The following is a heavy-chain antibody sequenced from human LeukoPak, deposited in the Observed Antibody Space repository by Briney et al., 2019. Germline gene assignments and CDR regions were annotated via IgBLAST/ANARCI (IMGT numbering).Heavy chain of an antibody. Sequence: ASVKVSCTASGYTFTSYGISWVRQAPGQGLEWMGWISAYNGNTNYAQKLQGRVTMTTDTSTSTAYMELRSLRSDDTAVYYCARGITGTDPVRAFDIWGQGTMVTVSS. CDR3: ARGITGTDPVRAFDI. CDR2: ISAYNGNT. CDR1: GYTFTSYG. J-gene: IGHJ3*02. V-gene: IGHV1-18*01. D-gene: IGHD1-7*01.